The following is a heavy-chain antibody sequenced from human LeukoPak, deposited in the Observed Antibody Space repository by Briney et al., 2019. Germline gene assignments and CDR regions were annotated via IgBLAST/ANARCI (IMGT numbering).Heavy chain of an antibody. CDR3: AKSLGYSSSWYLGPLGYYFDY. CDR1: GFTFSSYA. J-gene: IGHJ4*02. CDR2: ISGSGGST. D-gene: IGHD6-13*01. V-gene: IGHV3-23*01. Sequence: PGGSLRLSCAASGFTFSSYAMSWVRQAPGKGLEWVSAISGSGGSTYYADSVKGRFTISRDNSKNTLYLQMNSLRAEDTAVYYCAKSLGYSSSWYLGPLGYYFDYWGQGTLVTVSS.